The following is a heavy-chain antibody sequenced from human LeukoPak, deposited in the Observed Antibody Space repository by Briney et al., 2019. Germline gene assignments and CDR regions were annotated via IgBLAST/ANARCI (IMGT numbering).Heavy chain of an antibody. CDR3: ARDPVYGDYSAGWFDP. Sequence: GGSLRLSCAASAFTFSSYWMHWVRQGPGKGLVWVSRINSDGSSTNYADSVKGRFTISRDNAKNSLYLQMNSLRAEDTAVYYCARDPVYGDYSAGWFDPWGQGTLVTVSS. CDR1: AFTFSSYW. J-gene: IGHJ5*02. D-gene: IGHD4-17*01. CDR2: INSDGSST. V-gene: IGHV3-74*01.